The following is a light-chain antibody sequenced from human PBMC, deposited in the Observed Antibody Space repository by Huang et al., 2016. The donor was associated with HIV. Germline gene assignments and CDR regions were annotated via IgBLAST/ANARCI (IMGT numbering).Light chain of an antibody. CDR1: RSVSSN. CDR2: GSS. Sequence: IVMTQSPATLSVSPGERVTVSCSANRSVSSNLAWYQQRPGQAPRRLIYGSSTRAPGIPARFSGSGSGTDFSLTISSLQSEDFALYYCQQYNNWLLSFGGGTRVDI. V-gene: IGKV3-15*01. CDR3: QQYNNWLLS. J-gene: IGKJ4*01.